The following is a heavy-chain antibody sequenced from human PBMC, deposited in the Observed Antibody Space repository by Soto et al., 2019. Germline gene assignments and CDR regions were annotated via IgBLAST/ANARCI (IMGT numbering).Heavy chain of an antibody. CDR3: ARVRQLVQYYYYGMDV. D-gene: IGHD6-13*01. CDR1: GFTFSSYA. V-gene: IGHV3-30*03. Sequence: GGSLRLSCAASGFTFSSYAMHWARQAPGKGLEWLTIISYDGSKKYYADSVKGRFTISRDNSKNTLYLQMNSLRAEDTAVYYCARVRQLVQYYYYGMDVWGQGTTVTVSS. CDR2: ISYDGSKK. J-gene: IGHJ6*02.